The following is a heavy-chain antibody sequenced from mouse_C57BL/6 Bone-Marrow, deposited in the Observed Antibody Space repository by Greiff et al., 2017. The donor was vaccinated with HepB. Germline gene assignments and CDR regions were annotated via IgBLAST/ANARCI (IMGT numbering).Heavy chain of an antibody. CDR3: VRGGDYFFFDY. V-gene: IGHV3-6*01. CDR1: GYSITSGYY. CDR2: ISYDGSN. J-gene: IGHJ2*01. D-gene: IGHD1-1*02. Sequence: EVQLQESGPGLVKPSQSLSLTCSVTGYSITSGYYWNWIRQFPGNKLEWMGYISYDGSNNYNPSLKNRISITRDTSKNQFFLKLNSVTTEDTAMYYCVRGGDYFFFDYWGQGTTLTVSS.